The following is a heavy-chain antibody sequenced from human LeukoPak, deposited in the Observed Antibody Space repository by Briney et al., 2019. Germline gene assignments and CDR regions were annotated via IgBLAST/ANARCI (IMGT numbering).Heavy chain of an antibody. CDR2: ISYDGSNK. CDR3: AKVGSNYDTRGYYYDF. Sequence: PGGSLRLSCAASGFTFSSYGMHWVRQAPGKGLEWVAVISYDGSNKYYADSVKGRFTISRDNSKNTLYLQMNSLRAEDTAVYSCAKVGSNYDTRGYYYDFWGQGTLVTVSS. D-gene: IGHD3-22*01. J-gene: IGHJ4*02. CDR1: GFTFSSYG. V-gene: IGHV3-30*18.